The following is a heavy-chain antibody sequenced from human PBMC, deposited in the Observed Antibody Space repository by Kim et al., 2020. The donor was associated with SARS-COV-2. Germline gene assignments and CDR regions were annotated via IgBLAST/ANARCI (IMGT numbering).Heavy chain of an antibody. CDR3: AKLFFSRYQLPPYYYYYMDV. D-gene: IGHD2-2*01. CDR2: ISGSGGST. V-gene: IGHV3-23*01. CDR1: GFTFSSYA. J-gene: IGHJ6*03. Sequence: GGSLRLSCAASGFTFSSYAMSWVRQAPGKGLEWVSAISGSGGSTYYADSVKGRFTISRDNSKNSLYLQMNSLRAEDTAVYYCAKLFFSRYQLPPYYYYYMDVWGKGTTVTVSS.